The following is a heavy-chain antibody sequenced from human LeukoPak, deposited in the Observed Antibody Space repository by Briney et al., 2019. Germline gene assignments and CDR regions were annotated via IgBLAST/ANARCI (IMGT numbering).Heavy chain of an antibody. J-gene: IGHJ4*02. Sequence: GGSLRLSCAASGFTFSSYAMSWVRQAPGKGLEWVSAISGSGGSTYYADSVKGRFTISRDNSKNTLYLQMNSLRAEDTAVYYCASIPEDDFWSGSYYFDYWGQGTLVTVSS. V-gene: IGHV3-23*01. D-gene: IGHD3-3*01. CDR3: ASIPEDDFWSGSYYFDY. CDR1: GFTFSSYA. CDR2: ISGSGGST.